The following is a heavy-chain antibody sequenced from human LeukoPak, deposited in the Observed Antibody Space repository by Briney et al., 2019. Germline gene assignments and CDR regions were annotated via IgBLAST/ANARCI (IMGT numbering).Heavy chain of an antibody. CDR2: IYHSGST. CDR1: GGSISSNGCY. V-gene: IGHV4-31*03. D-gene: IGHD4-23*01. CDR3: AGTTVVDDAFDI. Sequence: SETLSLTCTVSGGSISSNGCYWTWIRQLPGKGLEWIGYIYHSGSTYYKPSLKSRITISVDTSKNQFSLKLSSVTAADTAVYYCAGTTVVDDAFDIWGQGTMVTVSS. J-gene: IGHJ3*02.